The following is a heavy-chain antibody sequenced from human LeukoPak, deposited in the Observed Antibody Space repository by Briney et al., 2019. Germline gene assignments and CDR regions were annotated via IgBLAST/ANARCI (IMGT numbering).Heavy chain of an antibody. CDR2: IYSGGST. V-gene: IGHV3-53*01. J-gene: IGHJ4*02. CDR1: GFTVSSNY. CDR3: ARETRHCSGGSCFGRGGFDY. D-gene: IGHD2-15*01. Sequence: PGGSLRLSCAASGFTVSSNYMSWVRQAPGKGLEWVSVIYSGGSTYYADSVKGRFTISRDNSKNTLYLQMNSLRAEDTAVYYCARETRHCSGGSCFGRGGFDYWGQGTLVTVSS.